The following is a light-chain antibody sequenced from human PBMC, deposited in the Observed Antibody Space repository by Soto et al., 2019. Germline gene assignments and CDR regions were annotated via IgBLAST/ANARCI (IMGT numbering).Light chain of an antibody. CDR3: QQYGSWT. Sequence: EIVLTQSPGTLSVSPGERVTLSCRASQTISSNYLAWYQQKPGQAPSLLIYGTSSRATGIPDRFSGSGSGTDFTLTISRLEPEDSEIYYCQQYGSWTFGQGTKVEIK. CDR1: QTISSNY. V-gene: IGKV3-20*01. CDR2: GTS. J-gene: IGKJ1*01.